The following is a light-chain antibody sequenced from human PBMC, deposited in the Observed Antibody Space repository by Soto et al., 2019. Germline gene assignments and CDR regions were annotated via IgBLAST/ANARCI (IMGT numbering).Light chain of an antibody. V-gene: IGKV1-39*01. CDR2: DAT. CDR3: QQSDVSPRT. CDR1: QSISSY. J-gene: IGKJ1*01. Sequence: DIHITHSPSSLSASVVYIFTITCLASQSISSYLNWYQQRPGKAPNLLIYDATRLHSGVPPRFSGSGYGTDFTLTITSLQLEDFATYYCQQSDVSPRTFGQGTKVDIK.